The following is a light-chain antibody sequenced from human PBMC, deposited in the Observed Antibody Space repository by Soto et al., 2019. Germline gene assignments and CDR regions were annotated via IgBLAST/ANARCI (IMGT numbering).Light chain of an antibody. CDR1: SSDVGGYNY. CDR2: DVS. CDR3: CSYAGSYPHVV. V-gene: IGLV2-11*01. J-gene: IGLJ2*01. Sequence: QSALTQPRSVSGSPGQSVTISCTGTSSDVGGYNYVSWYQQHPGKAPKLMIYDVSKRPSGVPDRFSGSKSGNTASLTISGLQGEDEADYYCCSYAGSYPHVVFGGGTKVTVL.